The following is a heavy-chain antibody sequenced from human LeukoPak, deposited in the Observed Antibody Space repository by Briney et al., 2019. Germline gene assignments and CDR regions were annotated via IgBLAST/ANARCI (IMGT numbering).Heavy chain of an antibody. V-gene: IGHV4-34*01. J-gene: IGHJ4*02. CDR2: INHRGST. CDR3: ARGDILTGYSY. Sequence: SQTLSLTCAVYGGSFRGYYWSWIRQPPGKGLEWIGEINHRGSTKYNPSLKSRVTISVDTSKNQFSLNLRSATAADTAVYYCARGDILTGYSYWGQGTLVAVSS. D-gene: IGHD3-9*01. CDR1: GGSFRGYY.